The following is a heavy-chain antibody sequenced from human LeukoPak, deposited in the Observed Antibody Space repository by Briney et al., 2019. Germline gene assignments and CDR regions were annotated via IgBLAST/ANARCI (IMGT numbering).Heavy chain of an antibody. D-gene: IGHD2-15*01. CDR3: ARGRIGPDY. CDR1: GXTFSSYA. V-gene: IGHV3-23*01. J-gene: IGHJ4*02. CDR2: ISSSGSGT. Sequence: GGSLRLSCAASGXTFSSYAMSWVRQAPGKGLELVSGISSSGSGTYYGDSVKGRFTISRDNSKNTLYLQMNSLRGEDTAVYYCARGRIGPDYWGQGTLATVSS.